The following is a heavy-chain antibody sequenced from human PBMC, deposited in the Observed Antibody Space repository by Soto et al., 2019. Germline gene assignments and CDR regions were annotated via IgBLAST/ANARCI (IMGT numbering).Heavy chain of an antibody. CDR3: AIRSTSSGTSFNDAFEF. V-gene: IGHV3-30-3*01. J-gene: IGHJ3*01. CDR1: GFTFSSYA. Sequence: QVQLVESGGGVVQPGWSLRLSCAASGFTFSSYAMHWVRQAPGKGLEWVAVISYDGGSKTYADSVKGRFTISRDNSKNTLSLQMNSLKGEDTAVYYCAIRSTSSGTSFNDAFEFWGQGTMVTVSS. CDR2: ISYDGGSK. D-gene: IGHD3-3*01.